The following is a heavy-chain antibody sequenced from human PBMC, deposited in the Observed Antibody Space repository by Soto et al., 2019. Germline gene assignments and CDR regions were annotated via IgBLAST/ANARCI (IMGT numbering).Heavy chain of an antibody. CDR1: GYSFTNLA. CDR2: ISGRSGNS. J-gene: IGHJ6*02. V-gene: IGHV1-18*01. CDR3: ARGYDSSAYFYPLGDGMDV. D-gene: IGHD6-19*01. Sequence: ASVKVSCKTSGYSFTNLAINWVRQAPGQGLEWVGWISGRSGNSNSAETVRGRVTMTTDTSTATAYLELRALTTDDTAVYYCARGYDSSAYFYPLGDGMDVWGQGTTVTVSS.